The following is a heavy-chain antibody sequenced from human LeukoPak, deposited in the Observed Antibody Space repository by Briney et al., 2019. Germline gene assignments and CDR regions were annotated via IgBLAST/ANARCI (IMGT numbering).Heavy chain of an antibody. J-gene: IGHJ4*02. CDR2: ISYDGSNK. Sequence: GGSLRLSCAASGFTFSSYAMHWVRQAPGKGLEWVAVISYDGSNKYYADSAKGRFTISRDNSKNTLYLQMNSLRAEDTAVYYCASASPDDFWSGYPTYYFDYWGQGTLVTVSS. CDR1: GFTFSSYA. D-gene: IGHD3-3*01. CDR3: ASASPDDFWSGYPTYYFDY. V-gene: IGHV3-30-3*01.